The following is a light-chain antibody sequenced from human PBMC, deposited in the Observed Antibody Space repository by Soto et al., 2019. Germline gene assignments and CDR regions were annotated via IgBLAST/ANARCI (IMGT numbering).Light chain of an antibody. Sequence: EIVLTQSPATLSLSPGERATLFCRASQSVSSYLAWYQQKPGQAPRLLIYHASKRATGIPARFSGSGSGTDFTLSISSLEPEDFAVYYCQQRTNWPPVIFGQGTKLEIK. V-gene: IGKV3-11*01. CDR2: HAS. CDR3: QQRTNWPPVI. J-gene: IGKJ2*01. CDR1: QSVSSY.